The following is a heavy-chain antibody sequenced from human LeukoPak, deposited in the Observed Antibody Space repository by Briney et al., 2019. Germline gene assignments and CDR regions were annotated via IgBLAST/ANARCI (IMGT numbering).Heavy chain of an antibody. Sequence: PSETLSLTCTVSGGSIGGHYWTWIRQPPEKGLEWIGQIHYSGRPDYNPSLKSRVTISVDTSKNQLSLKVTSVTGADTAVYYCARFGVDYDMDVWGQGTTVTVSS. CDR2: IHYSGRP. CDR1: GGSIGGHY. CDR3: ARFGVDYDMDV. V-gene: IGHV4-59*11. D-gene: IGHD3-16*01. J-gene: IGHJ6*02.